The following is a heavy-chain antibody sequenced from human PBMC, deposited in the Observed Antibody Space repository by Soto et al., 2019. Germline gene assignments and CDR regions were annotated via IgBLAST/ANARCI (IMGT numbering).Heavy chain of an antibody. J-gene: IGHJ4*02. D-gene: IGHD6-13*01. CDR3: ARELEAGDH. CDR2: INPTSGST. Sequence: QVQLVQSGAEVKKHGASVKVSCKASGYTFTNYYIHWVRQAPGQWLEWMGIINPTSGSTNYAQKFHGRVTLAYDTSTTTFSIGLSGLRSEDTAVLSRARELEAGDHWGQGALVTVSS. CDR1: GYTFTNYY. V-gene: IGHV1-46*01.